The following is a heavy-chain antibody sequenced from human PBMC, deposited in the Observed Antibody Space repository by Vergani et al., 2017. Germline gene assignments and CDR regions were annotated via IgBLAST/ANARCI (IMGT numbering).Heavy chain of an antibody. CDR2: IYYSGST. CDR1: GGSISSYY. CDR3: ARQPGLGYYYGMDV. Sequence: QVQLQESGPGLVKPSETLSLTCTVSGGSISSYYWSWIRQPPGKGLEWIGYIYYSGSTNYNPSLKSRVTISVDTSKNQFSLKLSAVTAADTAVYYCARQPGLGYYYGMDVWGQGTTVTVAS. D-gene: IGHD1-14*01. V-gene: IGHV4-59*01. J-gene: IGHJ6*02.